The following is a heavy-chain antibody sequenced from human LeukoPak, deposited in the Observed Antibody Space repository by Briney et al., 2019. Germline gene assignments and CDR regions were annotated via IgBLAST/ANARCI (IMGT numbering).Heavy chain of an antibody. Sequence: GGSLRLSCSASGFTFSSYAMHWVRQAPGKGLEYVSGTSSNGGSTYYADSVKGRFTISRDNSKNTLYLQMSSLRAEDTAVYYCVKELGWAFDIWGQGTMVTVSS. D-gene: IGHD7-27*01. CDR1: GFTFSSYA. CDR3: VKELGWAFDI. CDR2: TSSNGGST. J-gene: IGHJ3*02. V-gene: IGHV3-64D*06.